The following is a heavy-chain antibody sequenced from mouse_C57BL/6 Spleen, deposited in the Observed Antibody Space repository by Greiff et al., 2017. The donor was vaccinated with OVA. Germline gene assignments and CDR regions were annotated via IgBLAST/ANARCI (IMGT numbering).Heavy chain of an antibody. Sequence: VQLQQPGAELVRPGSSVKLSCKASGYTFTSYWMHWVKQRPIQGLEWIGNIDPSDSETHYNQKFKDKATLTVDKSSSTAYMQLSSLTSEDSAVYYCARKGNYGGKYAMDYWGQGTSVTVSS. V-gene: IGHV1-52*01. CDR3: ARKGNYGGKYAMDY. J-gene: IGHJ4*01. CDR1: GYTFTSYW. D-gene: IGHD2-1*01. CDR2: IDPSDSET.